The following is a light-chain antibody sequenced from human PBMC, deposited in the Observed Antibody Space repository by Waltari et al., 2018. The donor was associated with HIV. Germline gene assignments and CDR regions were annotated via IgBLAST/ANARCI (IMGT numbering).Light chain of an antibody. Sequence: NFMLTQPHSVSESPGKTVTISCTRSSGNIASYYVQRYQQRPDSAPTTVIYEDNKRPSGVPDRFSGSIDSSSNSASLTISGLKTEDEADYYCASYTSSNTLYVFGTGTKVTVL. J-gene: IGLJ1*01. CDR2: EDN. CDR1: SGNIASYY. CDR3: ASYTSSNTLYV. V-gene: IGLV6-57*04.